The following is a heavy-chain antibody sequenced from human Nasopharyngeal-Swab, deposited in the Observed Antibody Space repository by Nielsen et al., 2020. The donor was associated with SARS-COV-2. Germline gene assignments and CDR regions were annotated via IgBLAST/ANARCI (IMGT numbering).Heavy chain of an antibody. CDR1: GLTFSSYG. J-gene: IGHJ4*02. V-gene: IGHV3-33*01. Sequence: GESLKISCAASGLTFSSYGMHWVRQAPGKELEWVAVIWYDGSNKYYADSVKGRFTISRDNSKNTLYLQMNSLRAEDTAVYYCARDRTVTTTVYFDYWGQGTLVTVSS. CDR3: ARDRTVTTTVYFDY. CDR2: IWYDGSNK. D-gene: IGHD4-17*01.